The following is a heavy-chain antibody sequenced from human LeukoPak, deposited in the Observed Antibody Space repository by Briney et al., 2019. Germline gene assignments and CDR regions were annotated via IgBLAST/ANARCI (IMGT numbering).Heavy chain of an antibody. J-gene: IGHJ6*02. Sequence: TSETLSLTCTVSGGSISSYYWSWIRQPPGKGLEWIGYIYYSGSTNYNPSLKSRVTISVDTSKNQFSLKLSSVTAADTAVYYCASSVDTGYYYYYGMDVWGQGTTVTVSS. CDR3: ASSVDTGYYYYYGMDV. D-gene: IGHD5-18*01. V-gene: IGHV4-59*01. CDR1: GGSISSYY. CDR2: IYYSGST.